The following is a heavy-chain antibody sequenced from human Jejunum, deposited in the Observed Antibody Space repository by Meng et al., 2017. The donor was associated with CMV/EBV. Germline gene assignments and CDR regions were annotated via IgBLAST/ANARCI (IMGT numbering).Heavy chain of an antibody. D-gene: IGHD3-10*01. CDR1: GGSISSINYY. Sequence: TVSGGSISSINYYWGWIRQPPGKGLEWIGSIYYSGSTYYNPSLKGRVTISVDTSKNQFSLKLNSVTAADTALYYCARRSPYYPVDPWGQGTLVTVSS. CDR2: IYYSGST. CDR3: ARRSPYYPVDP. V-gene: IGHV4-39*01. J-gene: IGHJ5*02.